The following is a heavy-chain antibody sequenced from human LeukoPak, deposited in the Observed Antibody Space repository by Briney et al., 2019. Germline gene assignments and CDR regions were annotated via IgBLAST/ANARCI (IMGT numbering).Heavy chain of an antibody. CDR2: MRYDGSKE. Sequence: GGSLRLSCATSGFSFSNFAMHWVRQAPGKGLAWVAIMRYDGSKEYYADSVKGRFTISRDNSKKTLYLQMNSLRDEDTAVYYCAKEAHYCGSDCYSSPLDSWGQGTLVIASS. V-gene: IGHV3-30*02. CDR3: AKEAHYCGSDCYSSPLDS. J-gene: IGHJ4*02. D-gene: IGHD2-21*02. CDR1: GFSFSNFA.